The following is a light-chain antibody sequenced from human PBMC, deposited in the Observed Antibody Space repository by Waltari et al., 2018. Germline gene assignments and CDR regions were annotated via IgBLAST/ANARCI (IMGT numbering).Light chain of an antibody. CDR3: AAWDDGLSGWL. J-gene: IGLJ3*02. CDR2: RNN. CDR1: RSHIGSVY. V-gene: IGLV1-47*01. Sequence: QSVLTQPPSVSGTPGQEVTISCSGSRSHIGSVYIYWYQHFPGMAPKLLIFRNNQRHSGVPDRFSASKSDTSASLAISGLRSEDEADYYCAAWDDGLSGWLFGGGTKLTVL.